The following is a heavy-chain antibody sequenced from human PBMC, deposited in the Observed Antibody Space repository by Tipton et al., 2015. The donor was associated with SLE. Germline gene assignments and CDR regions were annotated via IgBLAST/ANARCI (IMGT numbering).Heavy chain of an antibody. J-gene: IGHJ3*02. V-gene: IGHV4-39*07. D-gene: IGHD3-10*01. CDR1: GGSISTSSHY. CDR2: ISYSGTT. Sequence: TLSLTCSVSGGSISTSSHYWGWIRQPPGKGLEWIGSISYSGTTFYNPSLKSRVTISADTSKNQFSLKLRSVTAADTAVYYCARSYGSGSFDIWGQGTKVTVS. CDR3: ARSYGSGSFDI.